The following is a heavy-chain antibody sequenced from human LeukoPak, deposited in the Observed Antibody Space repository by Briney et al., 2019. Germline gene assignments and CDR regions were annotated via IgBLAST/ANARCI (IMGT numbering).Heavy chain of an antibody. Sequence: SQTLSLTCTVSGGSISSGGYYWSWIRQHPGKGLEWIGYIYYSGSTYYNPSLKSRVTISVDTSKNQFSLKLSSVTAADTAVYYRAREIRIAAVSWFDPWGQGTLVTVSS. V-gene: IGHV4-31*03. J-gene: IGHJ5*02. CDR3: AREIRIAAVSWFDP. CDR2: IYYSGST. D-gene: IGHD6-13*01. CDR1: GGSISSGGYY.